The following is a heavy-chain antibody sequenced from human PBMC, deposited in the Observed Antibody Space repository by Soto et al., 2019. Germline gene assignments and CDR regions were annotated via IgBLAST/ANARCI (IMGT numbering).Heavy chain of an antibody. Sequence: EMQLSESGGGLVQPGGSLRLSCAASGFTFGSYAMSWVRQAPGKGLEWVSAISGGGSCTYYADSVKGRFTISRDNSKKTLFLQMNSLRVEDTAIYYCAKDPKSTVRFNWFDPWGQGTLVTVSS. V-gene: IGHV3-23*01. CDR2: ISGGGSCT. J-gene: IGHJ5*02. CDR3: AKDPKSTVRFNWFDP. D-gene: IGHD2-8*02. CDR1: GFTFGSYA.